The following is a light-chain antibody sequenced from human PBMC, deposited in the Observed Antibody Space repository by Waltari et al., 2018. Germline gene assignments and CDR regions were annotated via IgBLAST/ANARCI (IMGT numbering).Light chain of an antibody. V-gene: IGLV1-44*01. CDR1: SSNIGGTT. J-gene: IGLJ2*01. Sequence: QSVLTQPPSASGTHGQRVTSYCSGSSSNIGGTTVNWYHPLPGTAPKLLIYSNNRQPSGVPDQFSGSKSGTSASLAISGLQSGDEADYYCAAWDDSLGGPYVVFDGGTKLTVL. CDR3: AAWDDSLGGPYVV. CDR2: SNN.